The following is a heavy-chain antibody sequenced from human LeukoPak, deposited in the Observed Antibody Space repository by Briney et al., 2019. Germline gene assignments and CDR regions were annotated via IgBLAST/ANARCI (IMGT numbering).Heavy chain of an antibody. J-gene: IGHJ3*02. CDR1: GFTFSSYG. V-gene: IGHV3-23*01. CDR3: ANWAHSSGWYSSVFTDAFDI. CDR2: ISGSGGST. D-gene: IGHD6-19*01. Sequence: QPGGTLRLSCAASGFTFSSYGMSWVRQAPGKGLEWVSAISGSGGSTYYADSVKGRFSISRDNSKNTVYLQMNSLRAEDTAVYYCANWAHSSGWYSSVFTDAFDIWGQGTMVTVSS.